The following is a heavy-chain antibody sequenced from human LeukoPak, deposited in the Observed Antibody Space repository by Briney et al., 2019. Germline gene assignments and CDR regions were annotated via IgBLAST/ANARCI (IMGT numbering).Heavy chain of an antibody. CDR2: ITPYNGKT. V-gene: IGHV1-18*01. J-gene: IGHJ6*02. D-gene: IGHD5/OR15-5a*01. CDR3: ARVLSPFYGVDV. CDR1: GYTFTNYD. Sequence: GASVKVSCKASGYTFTNYDITWVRQAPGQGLEWMGWITPYNGKTNYAQKLQGRVTMTTDTSTSTAYMELRSLRSDDTAVYYCARVLSPFYGVDVWGQGTTVTVSS.